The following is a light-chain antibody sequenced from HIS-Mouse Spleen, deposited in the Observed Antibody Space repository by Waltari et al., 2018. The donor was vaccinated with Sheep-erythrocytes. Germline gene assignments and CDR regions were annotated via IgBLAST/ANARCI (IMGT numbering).Light chain of an antibody. J-gene: IGKJ3*01. CDR3: QQYNNWPPFT. V-gene: IGKV3-15*01. CDR1: QSVSST. CDR2: GAS. Sequence: EIVMTQSPATLSVSPGERATLSCRASQSVSSTLAWYQQKPGQAPRLPIYGASTRATGIPARFSGSGSGTEFTLTISSMQSEDFAVYYCQQYNNWPPFTFGPGTKVDIK.